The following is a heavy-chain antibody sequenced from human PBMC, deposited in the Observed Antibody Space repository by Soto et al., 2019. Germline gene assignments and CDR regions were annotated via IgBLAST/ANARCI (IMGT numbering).Heavy chain of an antibody. CDR3: ARARDYGDYAFDS. Sequence: SETLSLTCTVSGGSISTYYWSWVRQPPGKGLEWIGFFYYTGSTNYNPSLKSRLTISLDTSKNQFSLKLSSVTAADTAFYYCARARDYGDYAFDSWGQGTLVTVSS. CDR2: FYYTGST. V-gene: IGHV4-59*01. D-gene: IGHD4-17*01. CDR1: GGSISTYY. J-gene: IGHJ4*02.